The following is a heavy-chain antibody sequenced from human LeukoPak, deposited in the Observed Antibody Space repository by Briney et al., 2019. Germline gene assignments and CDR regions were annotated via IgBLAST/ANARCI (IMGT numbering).Heavy chain of an antibody. Sequence: SETLSLTCTVSGGSISSDYWSWIRQPPGKGLEWIGHIYNSGSTNYNPYLKSRVTISVDSSKNQFSLKLSSVTAADTAVYYCARNRGIRGYDLSVGYWGQGTLVTVSS. CDR1: GGSISSDY. V-gene: IGHV4-59*08. D-gene: IGHD5-12*01. CDR3: ARNRGIRGYDLSVGY. J-gene: IGHJ4*02. CDR2: IYNSGST.